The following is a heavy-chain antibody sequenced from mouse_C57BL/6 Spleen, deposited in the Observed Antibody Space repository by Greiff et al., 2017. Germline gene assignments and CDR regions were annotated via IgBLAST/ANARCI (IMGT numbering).Heavy chain of an antibody. V-gene: IGHV1-64*01. D-gene: IGHD4-1*01. Sequence: VQLQQPGAERVKPGASVTLSCKASGYTFTSYWMHWVKQRPGQGLEWIGMIQPNSGSTNYNEKFKSKATLTVDKSSSTAYMQLSSLTSEDSAVYYCARGAPWAYFGYWGQGTTLTVSS. CDR2: IQPNSGST. CDR1: GYTFTSYW. J-gene: IGHJ2*01. CDR3: ARGAPWAYFGY.